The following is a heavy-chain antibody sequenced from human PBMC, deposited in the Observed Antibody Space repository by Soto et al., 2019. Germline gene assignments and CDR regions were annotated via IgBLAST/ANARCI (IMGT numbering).Heavy chain of an antibody. CDR1: GDSISSGDYY. J-gene: IGHJ6*02. D-gene: IGHD3-10*01. Sequence: PSEPLSLTCTVPGDSISSGDYYWSWIRQPPGKGLEWIGYIYYSGSTYYNPSLKSRVTISVDTSKNQFSLKLSSVTAADTAVYYCARDSGYYGSGSYYKSGGMDVWGQGTTVTVSS. V-gene: IGHV4-30-4*01. CDR2: IYYSGST. CDR3: ARDSGYYGSGSYYKSGGMDV.